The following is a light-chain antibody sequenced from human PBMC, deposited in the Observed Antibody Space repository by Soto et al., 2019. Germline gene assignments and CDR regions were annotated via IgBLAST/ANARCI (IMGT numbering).Light chain of an antibody. CDR2: WAS. J-gene: IGKJ3*01. CDR1: QSVLYSSNNKNY. Sequence: DIVMTQSLDSLAVSLGERATINCKSSQSVLYSSNNKNYLAWYQQKPGQPPKLLIYWASTRESGVPDRFSGSESGTDFTLTISSLQAEDVAVYYCQQYYSTPLTFGPGTKVDIK. V-gene: IGKV4-1*01. CDR3: QQYYSTPLT.